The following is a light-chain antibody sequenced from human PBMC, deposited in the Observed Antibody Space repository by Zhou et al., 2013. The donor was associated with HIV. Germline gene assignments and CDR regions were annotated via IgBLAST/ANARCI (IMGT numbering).Light chain of an antibody. V-gene: IGKV1-5*03. Sequence: DMQMTQSPSSLSASVGDRVTITCRASQAITTYVAWYQQKPGKAPNLLVYEASNVETGVPSRFSGSGSGTEFTLTISGLQPDDFATYYCQHYSGSLWTFGQGTKVEIK. CDR1: QAITTY. CDR2: EAS. CDR3: QHYSGSLWT. J-gene: IGKJ1*01.